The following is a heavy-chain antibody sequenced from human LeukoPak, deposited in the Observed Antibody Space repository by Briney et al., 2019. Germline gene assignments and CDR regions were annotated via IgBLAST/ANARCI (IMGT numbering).Heavy chain of an antibody. V-gene: IGHV1-69*05. CDR1: GGTFSSSA. D-gene: IGHD2-2*01. CDR2: IIPIFGTA. J-gene: IGHJ5*02. Sequence: ASVKVSCKASGGTFSSSAISWVRQAPGQGLEWMGGIIPIFGTANYAQKFQGRVTITTDESTSTAYMELSSLRSEDTVVYYCARARDIVVVPAAPWYWFDPWGQGTLVTVSS. CDR3: ARARDIVVVPAAPWYWFDP.